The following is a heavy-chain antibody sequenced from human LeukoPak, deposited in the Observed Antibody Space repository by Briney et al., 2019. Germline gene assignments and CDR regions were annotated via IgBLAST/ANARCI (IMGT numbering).Heavy chain of an antibody. CDR3: ATDKAMDYAFDI. Sequence: RAGGSLRLSCAASGFTFSSYAMSWVRQAPGKGLEWVSAISGSGGSTYYADSVKGRFTISRDNSKNTLYLQMNSLRAEDTAVYYCATDKAMDYAFDIWGQGTMVTVSS. J-gene: IGHJ3*02. CDR2: ISGSGGST. D-gene: IGHD5-18*01. V-gene: IGHV3-23*01. CDR1: GFTFSSYA.